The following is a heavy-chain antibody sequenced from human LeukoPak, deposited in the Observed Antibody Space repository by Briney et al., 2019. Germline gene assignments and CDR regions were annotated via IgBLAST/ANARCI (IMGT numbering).Heavy chain of an antibody. D-gene: IGHD6-13*01. J-gene: IGHJ4*02. CDR1: GFTFSSYS. CDR3: AREYSSSWLPDY. CDR2: ISSSSSCI. Sequence: GGSLRLSCAASGFTFSSYSMNWVRQAPGKGLEWVSSISSSSSCIYYADSVKGRFTISRDNAKNSLYLQMNSLRAEDTAVYYCAREYSSSWLPDYWGQGTLVTVSS. V-gene: IGHV3-21*01.